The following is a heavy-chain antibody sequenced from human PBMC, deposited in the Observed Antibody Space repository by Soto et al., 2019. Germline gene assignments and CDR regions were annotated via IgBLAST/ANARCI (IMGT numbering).Heavy chain of an antibody. Sequence: EVQLVESGGGLVKPGGSLRLSCAASGFTFSSYSMNWVRQAPGKGLEWVSSISSSSSYIYYADSVKGRFTISRDNAKNSLYLQVNSLRAEDTAVYYCARDRGGRGVPLDAFDIWGQGTMVTVSS. CDR1: GFTFSSYS. CDR2: ISSSSSYI. CDR3: ARDRGGRGVPLDAFDI. J-gene: IGHJ3*02. V-gene: IGHV3-21*01. D-gene: IGHD3-16*01.